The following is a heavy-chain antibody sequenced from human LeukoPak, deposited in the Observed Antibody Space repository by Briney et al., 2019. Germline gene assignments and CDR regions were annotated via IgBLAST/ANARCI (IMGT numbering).Heavy chain of an antibody. J-gene: IGHJ4*02. CDR1: GFTLSSYA. Sequence: GGSLRLSCAASGFTLSSYAMSWARQAPGKGLEWVANIKQDGSERYYVDSVKGRFTISRDNAKKSLYLQMNSLRAEDTAVYYCSRDKGSYPSFDYWGQGTLVTVSS. CDR2: IKQDGSER. V-gene: IGHV3-7*01. D-gene: IGHD1-26*01. CDR3: SRDKGSYPSFDY.